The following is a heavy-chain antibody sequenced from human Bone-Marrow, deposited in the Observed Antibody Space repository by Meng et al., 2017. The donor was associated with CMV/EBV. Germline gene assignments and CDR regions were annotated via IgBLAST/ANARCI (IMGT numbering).Heavy chain of an antibody. CDR3: ARAPPYTNSPPDY. Sequence: GESLKISCVVSRFTFRNYWMHWVRQVPGKGLVWVSRINNDGSNRDYVDSVKGRFTISRDNAKNTLYLQMNSLRTDDTAVYFFARAPPYTNSPPDYWGQGTLVTVSS. D-gene: IGHD2-8*01. CDR1: RFTFRNYW. J-gene: IGHJ4*02. V-gene: IGHV3-74*01. CDR2: INNDGSNR.